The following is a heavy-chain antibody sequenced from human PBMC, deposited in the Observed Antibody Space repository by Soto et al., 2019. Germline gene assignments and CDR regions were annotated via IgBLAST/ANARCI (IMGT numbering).Heavy chain of an antibody. V-gene: IGHV1-69*01. D-gene: IGHD3-10*01. CDR1: GGIFTASA. Sequence: QVQLVQSGAEVRKPGSSVKVSCRSSGGIFTASAISRVRQAPGQGPEWMGGVIPMFGTANYPQRFQGRVTINADESTNTVYMQLSSLRSEDTAVYFCAVGFKLDYYSLDVWGQGTTVTVSS. CDR3: AVGFKLDYYSLDV. CDR2: VIPMFGTA. J-gene: IGHJ6*02.